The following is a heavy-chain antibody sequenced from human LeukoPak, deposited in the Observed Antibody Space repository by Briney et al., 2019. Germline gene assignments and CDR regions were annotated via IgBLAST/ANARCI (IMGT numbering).Heavy chain of an antibody. D-gene: IGHD2/OR15-2a*01. CDR2: ISGSGATR. V-gene: IGHV3-23*01. CDR1: GFTFSNYA. CDR3: ARTYFYYYGMDV. J-gene: IGHJ6*02. Sequence: GGSLRLSCVASGFTFSNYAMSWVRQAPGKGLEWVSGISGSGATRYYADSVKGRFTISRDNSKNTLYLQMNSLRAEDTAVYYCARTYFYYYGMDVWGQGTAVTVSS.